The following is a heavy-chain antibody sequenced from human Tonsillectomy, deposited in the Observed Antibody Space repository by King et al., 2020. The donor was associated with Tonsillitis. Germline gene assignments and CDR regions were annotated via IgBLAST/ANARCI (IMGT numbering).Heavy chain of an antibody. Sequence: VQLVESGGGVVQPGRSLRLSCAASGFPFSSYSMHWVRQAPGKGLEWVAVLSYDGSNKYYTDSVKGRFTISRDISKNTMYLQMDSLRPEDTAVYFCAREYQLEYFDYWGQGTLVTISS. CDR2: LSYDGSNK. J-gene: IGHJ4*02. D-gene: IGHD2-2*01. CDR3: AREYQLEYFDY. CDR1: GFPFSSYS. V-gene: IGHV3-30-3*01.